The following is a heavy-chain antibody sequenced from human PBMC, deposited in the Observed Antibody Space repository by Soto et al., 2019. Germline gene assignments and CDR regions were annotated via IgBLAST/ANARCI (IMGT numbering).Heavy chain of an antibody. CDR1: GGTFSSYA. D-gene: IGHD7-27*01. V-gene: IGHV1-69*13. J-gene: IGHJ6*02. CDR2: IIPIFGTA. CDR3: ASCNWGYYYYYGMDV. Sequence: ASVKVSCKASGGTFSSYAISWVRQAPGQGLEWMGGIIPIFGTANYAQKIQGRVTVTADESTSTAYMELSSLRSEDTAVYYCASCNWGYYYYYGMDVWGQGTTVTVSS.